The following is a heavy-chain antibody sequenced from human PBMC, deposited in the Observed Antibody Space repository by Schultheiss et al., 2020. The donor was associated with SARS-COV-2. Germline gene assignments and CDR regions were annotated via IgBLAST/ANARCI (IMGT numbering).Heavy chain of an antibody. CDR3: ARDLRSEMATIGWFDP. V-gene: IGHV3-7*01. CDR1: GFTFSYYY. D-gene: IGHD5-24*01. J-gene: IGHJ5*02. Sequence: GESLKISYAASGFTFSYYYMSGVRQAPGKGLEWVANIKQDGSEKYYVDSVKGRFTISRDNAKNSLYLQMNSLRAEDTAVYYCARDLRSEMATIGWFDPWGQGTLVTVSS. CDR2: IKQDGSEK.